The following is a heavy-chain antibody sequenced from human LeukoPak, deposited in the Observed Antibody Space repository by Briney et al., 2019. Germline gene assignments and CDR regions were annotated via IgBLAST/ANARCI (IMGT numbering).Heavy chain of an antibody. CDR1: GGSISSSSYY. V-gene: IGHV4-39*07. Sequence: SETLSLTCTVSGGSISSSSYYWGWIRQPPGKGLEWIGSIYYSGSTYYSPSLKSRVTISVDTSKNQFSLKLSSVTAADTAVYYCARDDSIGSSFVGRFDPWGQGTLVTVSS. CDR2: IYYSGST. D-gene: IGHD6-13*01. CDR3: ARDDSIGSSFVGRFDP. J-gene: IGHJ5*02.